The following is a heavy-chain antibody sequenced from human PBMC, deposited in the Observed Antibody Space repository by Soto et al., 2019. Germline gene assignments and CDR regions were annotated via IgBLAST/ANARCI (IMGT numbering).Heavy chain of an antibody. CDR2: ISYDGSNK. Sequence: QVQLVESGGGVVQPGRSLRLSCAASGFTFSSHSMHWVRQAPGKGLEWVAVISYDGSNKYYADSVTGRFTISRDKSKNTLYLQMNSLRAEDTAVYYCATYASSWTVFDYWGQGTLVTVSS. D-gene: IGHD6-13*01. V-gene: IGHV3-30-3*01. CDR1: GFTFSSHS. CDR3: ATYASSWTVFDY. J-gene: IGHJ4*02.